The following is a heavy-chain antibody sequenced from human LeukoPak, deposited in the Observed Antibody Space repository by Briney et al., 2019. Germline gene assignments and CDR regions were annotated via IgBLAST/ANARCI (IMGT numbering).Heavy chain of an antibody. CDR3: ARSSITMVRGVIKSTTSWYHYYNMDV. D-gene: IGHD3-10*01. CDR1: EFSVGSNY. CDR2: ISSSSSYI. V-gene: IGHV3-21*01. Sequence: GGSLRLSCAASEFSVGSNYMTWVRQAPGKGLEWVSSISSSSSYIYYADSVKGRFTISRDNAENSLYLQMNSLRAEDTAVYYCARSSITMVRGVIKSTTSWYHYYNMDVWGKGTTVTVSS. J-gene: IGHJ6*03.